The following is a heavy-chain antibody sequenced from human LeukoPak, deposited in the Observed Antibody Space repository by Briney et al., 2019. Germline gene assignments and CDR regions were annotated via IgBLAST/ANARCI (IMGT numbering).Heavy chain of an antibody. CDR3: ARGYCSSTSCPYHDAFDI. V-gene: IGHV1-8*03. CDR2: MNPNSGNT. CDR1: GYTFTSYD. D-gene: IGHD2-2*01. J-gene: IGHJ3*02. Sequence: GASVKVSCKASGYTFTSYDINWVGQATGQGLEWMGWMNPNSGNTGYAQKFQGRVTITRNTSISTAYMELSSLRSEDTAVYYCARGYCSSTSCPYHDAFDIWGQGTMVTVSS.